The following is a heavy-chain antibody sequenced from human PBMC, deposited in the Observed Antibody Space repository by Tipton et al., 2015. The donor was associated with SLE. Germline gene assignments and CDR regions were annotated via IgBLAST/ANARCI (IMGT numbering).Heavy chain of an antibody. CDR3: ARGTYEFWSTRSMDV. CDR1: GFSVTNYD. D-gene: IGHD3-3*01. J-gene: IGHJ6*04. Sequence: GSLRLSCAASGFSVTNYDMHWVRQAPGKGLEWLSYINSGGGYTKYYADSVKGRFSISRDNAKTSLYLQMNSLRAEDTALYYCARGTYEFWSTRSMDVWGKGTTVTVSS. CDR2: INSGGGYTK. V-gene: IGHV3-48*03.